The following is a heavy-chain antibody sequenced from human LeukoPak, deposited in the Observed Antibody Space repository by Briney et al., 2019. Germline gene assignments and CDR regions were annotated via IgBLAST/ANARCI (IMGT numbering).Heavy chain of an antibody. CDR3: ATSSYSGLFDP. CDR1: GDSISLSFYY. J-gene: IGHJ5*02. CDR2: VYYSGTT. D-gene: IGHD5-12*01. Sequence: SETLSLTCSVSGDSISLSFYYWGWIRQPPGKALEWIGSVYYSGTTSYNPSLKSRVTISVDMSKNHFSLRLRSVTAADTAVYYCATSSYSGLFDPWGQGTLVTVSS. V-gene: IGHV4-39*07.